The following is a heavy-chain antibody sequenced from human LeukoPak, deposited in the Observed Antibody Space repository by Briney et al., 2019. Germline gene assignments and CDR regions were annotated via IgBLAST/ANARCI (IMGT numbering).Heavy chain of an antibody. CDR3: ARDGLNSGYDFDY. Sequence: GGSLRLSCAASGFTFSSYSMNWVRQAPGKGLEWVSSISSSSSYIYYADSVKGRFTISRDNAKNSLYLQMNSLRAEDTAVYYCARDGLNSGYDFDYWGQGTLVTVSS. D-gene: IGHD5-12*01. CDR1: GFTFSSYS. V-gene: IGHV3-21*01. CDR2: ISSSSSYI. J-gene: IGHJ4*02.